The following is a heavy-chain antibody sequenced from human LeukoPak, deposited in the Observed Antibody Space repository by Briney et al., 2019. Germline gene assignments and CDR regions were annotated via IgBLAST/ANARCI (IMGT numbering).Heavy chain of an antibody. J-gene: IGHJ5*02. CDR2: ISHSGNT. CDR3: TRGTLHLDT. CDR1: GFSISSGYY. Sequence: SETLSLTCGVSGFSISSGYYWGWIRQPPGKGLEWVATISHSGNTYFNPSLQSRVTVSLDTSKNQFSLNVTSVKVADTAIYFCTRGTLHLDTWGQGTLVIVSS. V-gene: IGHV4-38-2*01. D-gene: IGHD2-21*02.